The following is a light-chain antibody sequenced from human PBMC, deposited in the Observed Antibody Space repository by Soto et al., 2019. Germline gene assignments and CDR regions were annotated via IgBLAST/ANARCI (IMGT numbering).Light chain of an antibody. Sequence: EVVMTQSPGTLSLSPGERATLSCRASQSVSNNCLAWYQQRPGHAPRLLIYGASKRATGIPDKFSGSGSGTDFTLSVNRLEPEDVALYYCQQYGSTPYTFVQGTKLEIE. CDR3: QQYGSTPYT. CDR2: GAS. CDR1: QSVSNNC. V-gene: IGKV3-20*01. J-gene: IGKJ2*01.